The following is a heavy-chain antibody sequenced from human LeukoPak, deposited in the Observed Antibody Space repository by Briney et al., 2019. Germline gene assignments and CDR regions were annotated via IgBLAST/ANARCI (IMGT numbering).Heavy chain of an antibody. CDR3: ARAGYYNYYGSGTLSITGLDY. Sequence: ASVKVSCKASGYTFTGYYMHWVRQAPGQGLEWMGWINPNSGGTNYAQKFQGRVTMTRDTSISTAYMELSRLRSDDTAVYYCARAGYYNYYGSGTLSITGLDYWGQGTLVTVSS. V-gene: IGHV1-2*02. D-gene: IGHD3-10*01. J-gene: IGHJ4*02. CDR2: INPNSGGT. CDR1: GYTFTGYY.